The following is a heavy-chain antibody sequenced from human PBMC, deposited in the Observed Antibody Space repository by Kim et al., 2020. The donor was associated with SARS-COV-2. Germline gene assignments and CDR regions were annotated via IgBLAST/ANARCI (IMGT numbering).Heavy chain of an antibody. CDR3: ARPTYYDILTGYYHAAFDY. D-gene: IGHD3-9*01. J-gene: IGHJ4*02. Sequence: ASVKVSCKASGYTFTSYAMNWVRQAPGQGLEWMGWINTNTGNPTYAQGFTGRFVFSLDTSVSTAYLQISSLKAEDTAVYYCARPTYYDILTGYYHAAFDYWGQGTLVTVSS. CDR1: GYTFTSYA. V-gene: IGHV7-4-1*02. CDR2: INTNTGNP.